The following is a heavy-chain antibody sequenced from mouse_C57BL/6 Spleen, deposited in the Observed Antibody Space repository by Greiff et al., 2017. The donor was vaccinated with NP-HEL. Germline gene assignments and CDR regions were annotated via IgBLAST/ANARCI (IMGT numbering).Heavy chain of an antibody. CDR2: IDPSDSYT. CDR1: GYTFTSYW. CDR3: ARSVTTVVATQYYFDY. Sequence: QVQLQQPGAELVMPGASVKLSCKASGYTFTSYWMHWVKQRPGQGLEWIGEIDPSDSYTNYNQKFKGKSTLTVDKSSSTAYMQLSSLTSEDSAVYYCARSVTTVVATQYYFDYWGQGTTLTVSS. D-gene: IGHD1-1*01. V-gene: IGHV1-69*01. J-gene: IGHJ2*01.